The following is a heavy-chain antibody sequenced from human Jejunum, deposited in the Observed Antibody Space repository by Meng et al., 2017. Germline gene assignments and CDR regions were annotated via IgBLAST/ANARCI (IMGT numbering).Heavy chain of an antibody. Sequence: QGRLQSSGPGLVKPAQTLSLTCTGSGGSMNSAGHYWSWIRQDPGKGLEWIGYIHYSGGTYYNPSLKSRVTISVDTSKNQFSLKLNSVSAADTAVYYCARATAGNSEYFQNWGQGTLVTVSS. CDR1: GGSMNSAGHY. D-gene: IGHD4-23*01. J-gene: IGHJ1*01. V-gene: IGHV4-31*03. CDR3: ARATAGNSEYFQN. CDR2: IHYSGGT.